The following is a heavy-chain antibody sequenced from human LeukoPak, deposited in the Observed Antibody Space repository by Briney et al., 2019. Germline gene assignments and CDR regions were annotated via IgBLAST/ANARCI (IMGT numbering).Heavy chain of an antibody. CDR3: AKGNSAVAGMGAFDI. CDR1: GFTFSSYA. J-gene: IGHJ3*02. Sequence: GGSLRLSCAASGFTFSSYAMSWVRQAPGKGLEWVSGISWNSGSIGYADSVKGRFTISRDNAKNSLYLQMNSLRAEDTALYYCAKGNSAVAGMGAFDIWGQGTMVTVSS. V-gene: IGHV3-9*01. CDR2: ISWNSGSI. D-gene: IGHD6-19*01.